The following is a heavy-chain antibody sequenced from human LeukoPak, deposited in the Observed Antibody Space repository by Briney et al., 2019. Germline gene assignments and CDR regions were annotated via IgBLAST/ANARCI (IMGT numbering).Heavy chain of an antibody. CDR2: IYYSGST. CDR1: GGSISSSSYY. Sequence: SETLSLTCTVSGGSISSSSYYWGWIRQPPGKGLEWIGSIYYSGSTYYNPSLKSRVTISVDTSKNQFSLKLGSVTAADTAVYYCARGVLWFGELYYFDYWGQGTLVTVSS. J-gene: IGHJ4*02. D-gene: IGHD3-10*01. CDR3: ARGVLWFGELYYFDY. V-gene: IGHV4-39*01.